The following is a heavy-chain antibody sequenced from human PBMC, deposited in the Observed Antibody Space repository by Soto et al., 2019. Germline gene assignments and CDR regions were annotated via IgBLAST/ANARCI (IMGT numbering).Heavy chain of an antibody. Sequence: TSETLSLTCAVYGGSFSGYYWSWIRQPPGKGLEWIGEINHSGSTNYNPSLKSRVTISVDTSKNQFSLKLSSVTAADTAVYYCARSIIVVVAAVFDYWGQGTLVTVSS. CDR3: ARSIIVVVAAVFDY. D-gene: IGHD2-15*01. CDR1: GGSFSGYY. V-gene: IGHV4-34*01. CDR2: INHSGST. J-gene: IGHJ4*02.